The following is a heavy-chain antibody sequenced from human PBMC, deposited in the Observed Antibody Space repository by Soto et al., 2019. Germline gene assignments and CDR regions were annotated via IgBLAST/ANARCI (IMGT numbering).Heavy chain of an antibody. CDR2: IWFDGSKK. CDR3: ARDRLVPYGYGMDV. CDR1: GFTFRSYG. J-gene: IGHJ6*02. D-gene: IGHD2-2*01. V-gene: IGHV3-33*01. Sequence: PGGSLRLSCAASGFTFRSYGIHWVRQAPGKGPEWVALIWFDGSKKYYVDSVKGRFAVSRDNSKNTLYLQMNSLRVEDTAVYYCARDRLVPYGYGMDVWGQGTTVTVSS.